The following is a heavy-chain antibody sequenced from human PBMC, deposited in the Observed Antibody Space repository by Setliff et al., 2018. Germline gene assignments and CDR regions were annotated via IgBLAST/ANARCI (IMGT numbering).Heavy chain of an antibody. CDR1: GFIFGSDY. CDR2: IRHDGGDI. D-gene: IGHD6-19*01. J-gene: IGHJ3*02. CDR3: IRDTSGRGAFDI. V-gene: IGHV3-7*03. Sequence: GGSLRLSCAASGFIFGSDYMGWIRQTPGKGLEWVANIRHDGGDINYVDSVKGRFTISRDNAENSLYLQMDILRVEDTAVYYCIRDTSGRGAFDIWGQGTMVTVSS.